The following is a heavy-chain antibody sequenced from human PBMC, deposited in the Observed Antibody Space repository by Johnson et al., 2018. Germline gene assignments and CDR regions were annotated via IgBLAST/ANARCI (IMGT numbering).Heavy chain of an antibody. CDR3: AGTSNAFDI. V-gene: IGHV3-38-3*01. CDR2: MSGGST. CDR1: GFTFDDYA. J-gene: IGHJ3*02. D-gene: IGHD1-1*01. Sequence: VQLQESGGGLVQPGRSLRLSCAASGFTFDDYAMHWVRQAPGKGLEWVSSMSGGSTYYADSRKGRFTISRDNSKNTLHLQMNSLRAEDTAVYYCAGTSNAFDIWGQGTMVTVSS.